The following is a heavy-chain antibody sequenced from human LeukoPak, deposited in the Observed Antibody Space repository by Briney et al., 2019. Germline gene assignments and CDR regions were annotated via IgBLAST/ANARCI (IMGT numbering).Heavy chain of an antibody. Sequence: SETLSLTCAVYGGSFSGYYWSWIRQPPGKGLEWIGEINHSGSTNYNPSLKSRVTISVDTSKNQFSLKLSSVTAADTAVYYCASQYSGSYIGYYYYGMDVWGQGITVTVSS. V-gene: IGHV4-34*01. J-gene: IGHJ6*02. D-gene: IGHD1-26*01. CDR1: GGSFSGYY. CDR3: ASQYSGSYIGYYYYGMDV. CDR2: INHSGST.